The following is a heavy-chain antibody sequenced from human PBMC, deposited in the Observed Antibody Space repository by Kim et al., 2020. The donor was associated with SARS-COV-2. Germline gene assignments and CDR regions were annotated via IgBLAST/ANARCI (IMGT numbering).Heavy chain of an antibody. CDR1: GGTFSSYA. CDR3: ARFELLGATENFDY. CDR2: IIPIFGTA. J-gene: IGHJ4*02. Sequence: SVKVSCKASGGTFSSYAISWVRQAPGQGLEWMGGIIPIFGTANYAQKFQGRVTITADESTSTAYMELSSLRSEDTAVYYCARFELLGATENFDYWGQGTLVTVSS. V-gene: IGHV1-69*13. D-gene: IGHD1-26*01.